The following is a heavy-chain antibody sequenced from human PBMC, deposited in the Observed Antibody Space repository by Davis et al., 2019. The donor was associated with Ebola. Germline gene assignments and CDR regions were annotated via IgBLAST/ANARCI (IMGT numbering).Heavy chain of an antibody. CDR2: ISGSADNT. Sequence: GGSLRLSCVVSAFFFSNYAMNWVSQAPGKGLEWVSGISGSADNTYYADSVKGRFTISRDNSKNTMFLQMNSLRAEDTAVYYCAKDVRGFNRPMDKWGQGTLVTVSS. D-gene: IGHD2/OR15-2a*01. J-gene: IGHJ4*02. V-gene: IGHV3-23*01. CDR3: AKDVRGFNRPMDK. CDR1: AFFFSNYA.